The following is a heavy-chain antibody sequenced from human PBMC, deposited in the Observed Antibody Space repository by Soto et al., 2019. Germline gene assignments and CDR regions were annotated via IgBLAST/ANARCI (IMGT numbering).Heavy chain of an antibody. D-gene: IGHD2-15*01. Sequence: PGGSLRLSCAASGFTFSSYWMSWVRQAPGKWLEWVANIKQDGSEKYYVDSVKGRFTISRDNAKNSLYLQMNSLRAEDTAVYYCARDRIVVVVAATTNWFDPWGQGTLVTVSS. V-gene: IGHV3-7*01. CDR2: IKQDGSEK. CDR1: GFTFSSYW. CDR3: ARDRIVVVVAATTNWFDP. J-gene: IGHJ5*02.